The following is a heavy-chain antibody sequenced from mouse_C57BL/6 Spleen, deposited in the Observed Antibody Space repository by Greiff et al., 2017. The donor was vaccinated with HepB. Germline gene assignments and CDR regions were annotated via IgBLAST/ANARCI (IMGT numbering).Heavy chain of an antibody. Sequence: VKLMESGPELVKPGASVKISCKASGYSFTSYYIHWVKQRPGQGLEWIGWIYPGSGNTKYNEKFKGKATLTADTSSSTAYMQLSSLTSEYSAVYYCARSEVYYYGSSYGFDYWGQGTTLTVSS. V-gene: IGHV1-66*01. CDR1: GYSFTSYY. J-gene: IGHJ2*01. CDR3: ARSEVYYYGSSYGFDY. CDR2: IYPGSGNT. D-gene: IGHD1-1*01.